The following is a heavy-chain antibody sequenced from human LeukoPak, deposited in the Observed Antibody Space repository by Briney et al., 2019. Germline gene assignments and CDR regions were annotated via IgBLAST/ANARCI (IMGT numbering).Heavy chain of an antibody. D-gene: IGHD3-16*02. J-gene: IGHJ4*02. CDR1: GFTFSSYW. CDR2: IKQDGSEK. CDR3: ARDGDDYVWGSYRYTHNNFDY. Sequence: GGSLRLSCAASGFTFSSYWMSWVRQAPGKGLEWVANIKQDGSEKYYVDSVKGRFTISRDNAKNSLYLQMNSLGAEDTAVYYCARDGDDYVWGSYRYTHNNFDYWGQGTLVTVSS. V-gene: IGHV3-7*01.